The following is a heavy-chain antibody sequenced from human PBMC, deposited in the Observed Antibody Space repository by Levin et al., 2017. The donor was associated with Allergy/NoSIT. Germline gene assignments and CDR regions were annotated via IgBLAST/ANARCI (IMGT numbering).Heavy chain of an antibody. CDR1: GFTFSSYA. D-gene: IGHD3-16*02. J-gene: IGHJ4*02. CDR3: AKTENSYIWGSYRYAPSH. Sequence: SCAASGFTFSSYAMSWVRQAPGKGLEWVSAISGSGGSTYYADPVKGRFTISRDNSKNTLYLQMNSLRAEDTAVYYCAKTENSYIWGSYRYAPSHWGQGTLVTVSS. V-gene: IGHV3-23*01. CDR2: ISGSGGST.